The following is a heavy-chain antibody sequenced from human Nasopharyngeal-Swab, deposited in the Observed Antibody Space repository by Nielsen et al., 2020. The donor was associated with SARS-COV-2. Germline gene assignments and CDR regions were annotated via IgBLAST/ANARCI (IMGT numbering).Heavy chain of an antibody. D-gene: IGHD4-17*01. Sequence: SETLSLTCTVSGGSISSYYWSWIRQPPGKGLEWIGYIYYSGSTNYNPSLKSRVTISVDTSKNQFSLKLSPVTAADTAVYYCAAIGPTTVTTDYWGQGTLVTVSS. CDR1: GGSISSYY. CDR2: IYYSGST. J-gene: IGHJ4*02. CDR3: AAIGPTTVTTDY. V-gene: IGHV4-59*01.